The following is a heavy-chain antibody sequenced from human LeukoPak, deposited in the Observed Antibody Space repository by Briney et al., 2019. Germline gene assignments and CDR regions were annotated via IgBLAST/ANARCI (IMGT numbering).Heavy chain of an antibody. CDR1: GFTFSDYY. CDR2: ISSSSSYI. D-gene: IGHD5-12*01. CDR3: ARESGYVEYYFDY. V-gene: IGHV3-11*06. Sequence: GGSLRLSCAASGFTFSDYYMSWIRQAPGKGLEWVSSISSSSSYIYYADSVKGRFTISRDNAKNSLYLQMNSLRAEDTAVYYCARESGYVEYYFDYWGQGTLVIVSS. J-gene: IGHJ4*02.